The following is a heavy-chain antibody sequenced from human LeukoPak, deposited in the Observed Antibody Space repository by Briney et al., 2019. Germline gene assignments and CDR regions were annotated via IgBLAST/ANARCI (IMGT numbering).Heavy chain of an antibody. Sequence: SETLSLTCTISGGSISSYYWGWIRQPPGKGLEWIGSIYYSGSTYYNPSLKSRVTISVDTSKNQVSLKLTSVTAADTAVYYCARVMSYGDYEHYYYYMDVWGKGTTVTISS. D-gene: IGHD4-17*01. V-gene: IGHV4-39*07. CDR1: GGSISSYY. J-gene: IGHJ6*03. CDR3: ARVMSYGDYEHYYYYMDV. CDR2: IYYSGST.